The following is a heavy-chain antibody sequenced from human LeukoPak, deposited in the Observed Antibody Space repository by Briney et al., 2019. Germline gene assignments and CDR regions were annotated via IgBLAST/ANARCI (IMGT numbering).Heavy chain of an antibody. Sequence: SETLSLTCTVSGGSISNFHWSWIRQPAGKGLEWIGRVHNSGSINHNPSLRGRVTVSVDTSKNQFSLQVNSVTAADTAVYYCASLEGAKDVDVWGTGTTVTVSS. CDR1: GGSISNFH. J-gene: IGHJ6*04. CDR3: ASLEGAKDVDV. D-gene: IGHD1-26*01. V-gene: IGHV4-4*07. CDR2: VHNSGSI.